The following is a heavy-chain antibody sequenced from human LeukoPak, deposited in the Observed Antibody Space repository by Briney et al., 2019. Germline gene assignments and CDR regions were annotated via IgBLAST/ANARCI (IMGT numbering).Heavy chain of an antibody. CDR1: GGSISSYY. CDR2: IYYSGST. CDR3: ARHLVPPKGLDI. V-gene: IGHV4-59*08. J-gene: IGHJ3*02. Sequence: PSETLSLTCTVSGGSISSYYWSWIRQPPGKGLEWIGYIYYSGSTNYNPSLKSRVTISVDTSKNQFSLKLSSVTAADTAVYYCARHLVPPKGLDIWGQGTMVTVSS.